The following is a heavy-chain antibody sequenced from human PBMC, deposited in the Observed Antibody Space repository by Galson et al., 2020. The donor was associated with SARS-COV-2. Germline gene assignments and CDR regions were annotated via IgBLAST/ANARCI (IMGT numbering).Heavy chain of an antibody. Sequence: GESLKISCAASGFTFSSYEMNWVRQAPGKGLEWVSYISSSGSTIYYADSVKGRFTISRDNAKNSLYLQMNSLRAEDTAVYYCARASWGIAVAGPLFYWGQGTLVTVSS. CDR1: GFTFSSYE. V-gene: IGHV3-48*03. CDR3: ARASWGIAVAGPLFY. D-gene: IGHD6-19*01. CDR2: ISSSGSTI. J-gene: IGHJ4*02.